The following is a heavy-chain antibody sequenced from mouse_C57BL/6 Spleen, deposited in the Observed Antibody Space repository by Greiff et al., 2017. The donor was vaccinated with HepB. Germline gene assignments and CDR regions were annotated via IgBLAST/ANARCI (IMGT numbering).Heavy chain of an antibody. D-gene: IGHD2-4*01. V-gene: IGHV3-6*01. CDR2: ISYDGSN. J-gene: IGHJ1*03. Sequence: ESGPGLVKPSQSLSLTCSVTGYSITSGYYWNWIRQFPGNKLEWMGYISYDGSNNYNPSLKNRISITRDTSKNQFFLKLNSVTTEDTATYYCASPIYYDYDDGWYFDVWGTGTTVTVSS. CDR1: GYSITSGYY. CDR3: ASPIYYDYDDGWYFDV.